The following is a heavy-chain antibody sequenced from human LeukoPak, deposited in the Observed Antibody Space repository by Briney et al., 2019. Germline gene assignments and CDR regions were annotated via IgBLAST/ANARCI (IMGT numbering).Heavy chain of an antibody. D-gene: IGHD4-11*01. Sequence: GGSLRLSCAASGFAFSNFWMSWVRQAPGKGLEWVAKIKQDGSEKYYVDSVKGRFTISRDNAKSSLYLQMNNQRAEDTAVYFCARDKGTVTPRGYYYYMDVWGRGTTVTVSS. CDR3: ARDKGTVTPRGYYYYMDV. V-gene: IGHV3-7*01. J-gene: IGHJ6*03. CDR2: IKQDGSEK. CDR1: GFAFSNFW.